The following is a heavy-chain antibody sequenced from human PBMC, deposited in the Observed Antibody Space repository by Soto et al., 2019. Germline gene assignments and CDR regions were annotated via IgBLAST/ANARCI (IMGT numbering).Heavy chain of an antibody. CDR2: INYSGST. J-gene: IGHJ4*02. Sequence: PSETLSLTCTVSGGSTNSHYWSWYRQPPGKGLEWIALINYSGSTDYNPSLKSRVTLSIDTSKNQFSLRLTSVSAADTAVYYCARGGWYVDYWGQGVMVTVSS. V-gene: IGHV4-59*11. CDR3: ARGGWYVDY. CDR1: GGSTNSHY. D-gene: IGHD6-19*01.